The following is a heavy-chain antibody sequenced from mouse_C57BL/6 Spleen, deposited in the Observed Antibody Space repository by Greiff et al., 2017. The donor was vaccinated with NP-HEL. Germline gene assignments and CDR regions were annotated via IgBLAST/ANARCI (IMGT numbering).Heavy chain of an antibody. V-gene: IGHV5-17*01. J-gene: IGHJ1*03. CDR3: ARPYEYDVYWYFDV. CDR2: ISSGSSTI. CDR1: GFTFSDYG. Sequence: EVKLVESGGGLVKPGGSLKLSCAASGFTFSDYGMHWVRQAPEKGLEWVAYISSGSSTIYYADTVKGRFTISRDNAKNNLFLQMTSLRSEDTAMYYCARPYEYDVYWYFDVWGTGTTVTVSS. D-gene: IGHD2-4*01.